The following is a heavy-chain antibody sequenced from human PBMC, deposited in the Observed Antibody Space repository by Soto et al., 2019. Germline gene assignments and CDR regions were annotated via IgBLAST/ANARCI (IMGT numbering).Heavy chain of an antibody. CDR2: INPNSGGT. CDR1: GYTFTGYY. D-gene: IGHD2-2*01. CDR3: ARGGAAEVAVVVPAAPTYFDY. Sequence: ASVKVSCKASGYTFTGYYMHWVRQAPGQGLEWMGWINPNSGGTNYAQKFQGWVTMTRDTSISTAYMELSRLRSDDTAVYYCARGGAAEVAVVVPAAPTYFDYWGQG. V-gene: IGHV1-2*04. J-gene: IGHJ4*02.